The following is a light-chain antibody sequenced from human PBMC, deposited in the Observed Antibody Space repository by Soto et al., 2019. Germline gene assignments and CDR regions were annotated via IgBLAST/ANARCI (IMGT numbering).Light chain of an antibody. CDR2: DAS. Sequence: EIVLTQSPATLSLSPGERATLSCRASQNVSTYLAWYQQKPGQAPRLLIYDASNRATGIPARFSGSGSETDFTLTISSLEPEDFAVYYCQQRTNWLTFGPGTKVDIK. V-gene: IGKV3-11*01. CDR3: QQRTNWLT. CDR1: QNVSTY. J-gene: IGKJ3*01.